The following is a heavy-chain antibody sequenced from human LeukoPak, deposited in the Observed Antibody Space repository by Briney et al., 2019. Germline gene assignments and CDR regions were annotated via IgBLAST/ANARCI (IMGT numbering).Heavy chain of an antibody. CDR2: INHSGST. Sequence: SETLSLTCAVHGGSFSGYYWSWIRQPPGKGLEWIGEINHSGSTNYNPSLKSRVTISVDTSKNQFSLKLSSVTAADTAVYYCARGRGTYRPGVTTVPRAFDYWGQGTLVTVSP. J-gene: IGHJ4*02. CDR1: GGSFSGYY. V-gene: IGHV4-34*01. D-gene: IGHD4-17*01. CDR3: ARGRGTYRPGVTTVPRAFDY.